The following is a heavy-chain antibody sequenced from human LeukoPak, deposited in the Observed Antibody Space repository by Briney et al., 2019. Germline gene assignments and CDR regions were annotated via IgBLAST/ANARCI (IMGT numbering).Heavy chain of an antibody. CDR1: GGSISSSSYY. V-gene: IGHV4-39*07. CDR3: ARVIPYNSGSYQDY. J-gene: IGHJ4*02. D-gene: IGHD1-26*01. CDR2: IYYSGST. Sequence: PSETLSLTCTVSGGSISSSSYYWGWIRQPPGKRLEWIGSIYYSGSTYYNPSLKSRVTISVDTSKNQFSLKLSSVTAADTAVYYCARVIPYNSGSYQDYWGQGTLVTVSS.